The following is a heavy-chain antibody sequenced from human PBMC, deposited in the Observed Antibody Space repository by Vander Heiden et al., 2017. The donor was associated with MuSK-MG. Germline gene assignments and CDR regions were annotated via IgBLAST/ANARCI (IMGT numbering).Heavy chain of an antibody. V-gene: IGHV3-48*01. Sequence: EVQLVESGGGLVQPGGSMRLSCAASGFTFRSYSMNWVRQAPGKGLEWVSYIISSSSTIYYADSVKGRFTISRDNAKNSLYLQMNSLRAEDTAVYYCARTTYYYDSSGYYLSWFDPWGQGTLVTVSS. CDR1: GFTFRSYS. CDR2: IISSSSTI. J-gene: IGHJ5*02. CDR3: ARTTYYYDSSGYYLSWFDP. D-gene: IGHD3-22*01.